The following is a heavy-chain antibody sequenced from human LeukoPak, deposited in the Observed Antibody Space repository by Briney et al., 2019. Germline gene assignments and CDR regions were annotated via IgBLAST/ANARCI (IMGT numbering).Heavy chain of an antibody. D-gene: IGHD5-24*01. V-gene: IGHV3-23*01. CDR3: AISPQYYFDY. Sequence: GGSLRLSCAASGFTFSSYAMSWVRQAPGKGLEWVSAISGSGGSTYHADSVKGRFTISRDNSKNTLYLQMNSLRAEDTAVYYCAISPQYYFDYWGQGTLVTVSS. CDR2: ISGSGGST. CDR1: GFTFSSYA. J-gene: IGHJ4*02.